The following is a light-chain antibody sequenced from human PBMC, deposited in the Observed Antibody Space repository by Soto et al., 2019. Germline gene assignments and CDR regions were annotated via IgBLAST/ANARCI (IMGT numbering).Light chain of an antibody. CDR2: GAS. Sequence: EMVMTQSPATLSVSPGERATLSCRASQSVRSNLAWYQQKPGQAPRLLIYGASTRATGIPARFSGSGSGTEFTLTISSLQSEDFAVYYCQQYNNWPLTFGGGTRWIS. CDR1: QSVRSN. CDR3: QQYNNWPLT. V-gene: IGKV3-15*01. J-gene: IGKJ4*01.